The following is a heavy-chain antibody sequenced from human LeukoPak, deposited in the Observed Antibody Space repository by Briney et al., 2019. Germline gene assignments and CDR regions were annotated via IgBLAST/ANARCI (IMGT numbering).Heavy chain of an antibody. CDR2: ISAYNGNT. D-gene: IGHD2-2*01. Sequence: ASVKVSCKASGGTFSSYAISWVRQAPGQGLEWMGWISAYNGNTNYAQKLQGRVTMTTDTSTSTAYMELRSLRSDDTAVYYCARDRHPLQDIVVVPAALWGQGTLVTVSS. J-gene: IGHJ4*02. CDR3: ARDRHPLQDIVVVPAAL. V-gene: IGHV1-18*01. CDR1: GGTFSSYA.